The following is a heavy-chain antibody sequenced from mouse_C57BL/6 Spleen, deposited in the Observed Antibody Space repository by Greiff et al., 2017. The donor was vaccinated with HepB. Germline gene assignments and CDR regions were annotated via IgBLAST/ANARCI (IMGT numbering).Heavy chain of an antibody. CDR2: INPNNGGT. V-gene: IGHV1-26*01. CDR3: AMIYYYGSMFAY. D-gene: IGHD1-1*01. Sequence: EVQLQQSGPELVKPGASVKISCKASGYTFTDYYMNWVKQSHGKSLEWIGDINPNNGGTSYNQKFKGKATLTVDKSSSTAYMELRSLTSEDSAVYYCAMIYYYGSMFAYWGQGTLVTVSA. J-gene: IGHJ3*01. CDR1: GYTFTDYY.